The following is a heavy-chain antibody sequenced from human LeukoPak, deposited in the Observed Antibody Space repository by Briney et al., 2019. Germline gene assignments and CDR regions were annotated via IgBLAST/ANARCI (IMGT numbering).Heavy chain of an antibody. CDR1: GFTFSNYW. Sequence: GGSLRLSCAASGFTFSNYWLSWVRQAPGRGLEWVANIKKDGSETYYVDSLKGRFTISRDNAKNSLYLQMNGLGAEDTAVYYCATDLGFFHYWGQGTLVTVSS. CDR2: IKKDGSET. V-gene: IGHV3-7*01. CDR3: ATDLGFFHY. J-gene: IGHJ1*01.